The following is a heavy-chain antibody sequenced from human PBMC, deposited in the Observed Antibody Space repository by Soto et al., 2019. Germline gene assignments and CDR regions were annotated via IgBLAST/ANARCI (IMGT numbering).Heavy chain of an antibody. D-gene: IGHD3-10*01. CDR1: GGSLSSYY. J-gene: IGHJ4*02. V-gene: IGHV4-59*01. Sequence: PSETLSLTCKVSGGSLSSYYWSWIRQPPGKGLEWLGSIYYSGSTNYNPSLKSRVTISVDTSKNQFSLKLSSVTAADTAVYYCARTGYYYGSGSLLFDYWGQGTLVTVSS. CDR2: IYYSGST. CDR3: ARTGYYYGSGSLLFDY.